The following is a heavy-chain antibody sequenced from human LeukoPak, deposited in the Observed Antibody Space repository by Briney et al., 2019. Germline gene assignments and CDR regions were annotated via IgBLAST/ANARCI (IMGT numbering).Heavy chain of an antibody. CDR3: AKAQNFGVVIIPGGFDY. V-gene: IGHV3-23*01. Sequence: GGSLTLSCAASGLTLSSYATSWVRQPPGEGREWVSAISGSGGSTYYADSVKGRFTISRDNSKNTQYLQMNSLRAEDTAVYYCAKAQNFGVVIIPGGFDYWGQGTLVTVCS. CDR1: GLTLSSYA. CDR2: ISGSGGST. J-gene: IGHJ4*02. D-gene: IGHD3-3*01.